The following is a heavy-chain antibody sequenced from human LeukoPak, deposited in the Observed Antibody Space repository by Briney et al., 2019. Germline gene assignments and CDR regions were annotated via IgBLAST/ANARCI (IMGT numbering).Heavy chain of an antibody. V-gene: IGHV1-2*02. J-gene: IGHJ3*01. Sequence: ASVKVSCKASAYTFTDFYIHWVRQAPGQGLQSTGWIHPNSGAAAYAQKFQGRVTMTRDRSISTVHMDMSSMRSDDTALYYWAGGDAIAGGTTDFAFDFWGQGTTVTVSS. D-gene: IGHD1-26*01. CDR2: IHPNSGAA. CDR1: AYTFTDFY. CDR3: AGGDAIAGGTTDFAFDF.